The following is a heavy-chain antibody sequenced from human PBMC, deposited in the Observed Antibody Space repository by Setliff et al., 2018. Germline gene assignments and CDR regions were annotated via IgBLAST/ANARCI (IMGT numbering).Heavy chain of an antibody. CDR3: ARGRYCSSTSCYGGWFDP. CDR1: GGSFSGYY. D-gene: IGHD2-2*01. CDR2: INHSGST. V-gene: IGHV4-34*01. Sequence: SETLSLTCAVYGGSFSGYYWSWIRQPPGKGLEWIGEINHSGSTNYNPSLESRVTISVDTSKNQFSLKLSSVTAADTAVYYCARGRYCSSTSCYGGWFDPWGQGTLVTVSS. J-gene: IGHJ5*02.